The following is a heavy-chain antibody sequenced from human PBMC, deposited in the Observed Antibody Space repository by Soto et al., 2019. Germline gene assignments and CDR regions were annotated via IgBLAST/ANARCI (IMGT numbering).Heavy chain of an antibody. CDR2: IYSGGST. J-gene: IGHJ4*02. CDR3: AREVRYFDWLFGNFDY. Sequence: GGSLRLSCAASGFTVSSNYMSWGRQAPGKGLEWVSVIYSGGSTYYADSVKGRFTISRDNSKNTLYLQMNSLRAEDTAVYYCAREVRYFDWLFGNFDYWGQGTLVPVSS. V-gene: IGHV3-53*01. CDR1: GFTVSSNY. D-gene: IGHD3-9*01.